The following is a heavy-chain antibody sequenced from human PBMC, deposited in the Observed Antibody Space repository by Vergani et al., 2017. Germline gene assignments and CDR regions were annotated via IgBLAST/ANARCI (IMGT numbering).Heavy chain of an antibody. CDR1: GFSFGDYA. Sequence: EVQLVELGGGLVPPGRSLRLSCAASGFSFGDYAMTWVRQAPGKGLEWVAFIRNNAYGGTTEYAASVNGRITISRNDSKTRVYLQLSGLKAEATALYCCSRGRGYSFGYADYWGQGTLVTVSS. CDR2: IRNNAYGGTT. J-gene: IGHJ4*02. V-gene: IGHV3-49*04. CDR3: SRGRGYSFGYADY. D-gene: IGHD5-18*01.